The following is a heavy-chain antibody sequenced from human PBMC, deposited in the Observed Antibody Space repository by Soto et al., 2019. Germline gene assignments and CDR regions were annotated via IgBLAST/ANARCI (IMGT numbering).Heavy chain of an antibody. Sequence: GESLKISCKGSGYSFTSYWIGWVRQMPGKGLEWMGIIYPGDSDTRYSPSFQGQVTISADKSISTAYLQMNSLRAEDTAVYYCARDWNYLVDYWGQGTLVTVSS. V-gene: IGHV5-51*01. CDR1: GYSFTSYW. CDR3: ARDWNYLVDY. D-gene: IGHD1-7*01. CDR2: IYPGDSDT. J-gene: IGHJ4*02.